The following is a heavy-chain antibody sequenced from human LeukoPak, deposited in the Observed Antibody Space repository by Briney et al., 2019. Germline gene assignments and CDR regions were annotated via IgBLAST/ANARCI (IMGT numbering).Heavy chain of an antibody. CDR3: ARGLYDYVWGSYRN. J-gene: IGHJ4*02. V-gene: IGHV4-59*01. Sequence: SETLSLTCTVSGGSISSGYLSWIRQPPGKGLEWIGYIYYSGCTNYNPSLKSRVTISVDTSKNQFSLKLTSVTAADTAVYYCARGLYDYVWGSYRNWGQGTLVTVSS. CDR2: IYYSGCT. CDR1: GGSISSGY. D-gene: IGHD3-16*02.